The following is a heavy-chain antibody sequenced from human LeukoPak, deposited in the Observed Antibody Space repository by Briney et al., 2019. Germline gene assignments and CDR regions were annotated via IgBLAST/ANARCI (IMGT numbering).Heavy chain of an antibody. D-gene: IGHD3-22*01. Sequence: GGFLRLSCAASGFTFSSYGMHWVRQAPGKGLEWVAVISYDGSNKYYADSVKGRFTISRDNSKNTLYLQMNSLRAEDTAVYYCAKAAYYDSSLRDYFDYWGQGTLVTVSS. CDR3: AKAAYYDSSLRDYFDY. V-gene: IGHV3-30*18. J-gene: IGHJ4*02. CDR2: ISYDGSNK. CDR1: GFTFSSYG.